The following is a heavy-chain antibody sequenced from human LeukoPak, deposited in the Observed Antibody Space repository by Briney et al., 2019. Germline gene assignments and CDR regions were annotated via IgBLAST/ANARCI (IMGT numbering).Heavy chain of an antibody. CDR3: ARDSYSSSWYESYYYYMDV. J-gene: IGHJ6*03. CDR2: ISVYNGNP. D-gene: IGHD6-13*01. CDR1: GYTFVSHG. V-gene: IGHV1-18*01. Sequence: GASVKVSCKASGYTFVSHGISWVRQAPGQGLEWMGWISVYNGNPDHAQKLQGRVTMTTDTSTSTAYMELRSLRSDDTAVYYCARDSYSSSWYESYYYYMDVWGKGTTVTVSS.